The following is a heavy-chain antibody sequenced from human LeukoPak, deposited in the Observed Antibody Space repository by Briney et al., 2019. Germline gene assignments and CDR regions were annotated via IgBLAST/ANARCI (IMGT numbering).Heavy chain of an antibody. CDR2: INHSGST. J-gene: IGHJ4*02. D-gene: IGHD6-13*01. CDR3: AREAAAEDY. V-gene: IGHV4-34*01. Sequence: SETLSLTCTVSGGSISGYYWSWIRQPPGKGLEWIGEINHSGSTNYNPSLKSRVTISVDTSKNQFSLKLSSVTAADTAVYYCAREAAAEDYWGQGTLVTVS. CDR1: GGSISGYY.